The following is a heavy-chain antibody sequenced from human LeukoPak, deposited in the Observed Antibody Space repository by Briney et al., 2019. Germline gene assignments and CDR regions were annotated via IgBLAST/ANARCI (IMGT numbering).Heavy chain of an antibody. V-gene: IGHV3-9*01. CDR3: AKDRDRPRLGGVFVATFDY. D-gene: IGHD3-16*01. J-gene: IGHJ4*02. Sequence: GGSLRLSCAASGFTFDDYAMHWVRQAPGKGLEWVSGISWNSGSIGYADSVKGRFTISRDNAKNSLYLQMNSLRAEDTALYYYAKDRDRPRLGGVFVATFDYWGQGTLVTVSS. CDR2: ISWNSGSI. CDR1: GFTFDDYA.